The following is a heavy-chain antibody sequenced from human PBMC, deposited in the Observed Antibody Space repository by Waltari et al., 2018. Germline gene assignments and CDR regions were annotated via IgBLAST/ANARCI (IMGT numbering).Heavy chain of an antibody. J-gene: IGHJ4*02. V-gene: IGHV4-4*07. CDR1: GGSISSYY. Sequence: QVQLQESGPGLVKPSETLSLTCTVSGGSISSYYWSWIRQPAGKGLEGIGRIYTSGSTNYHPSRKIRVTMSVETSKNQFSLKLSSVTAADTAVYYCAGEAVAGTDYWGQGTLVTVSS. CDR3: AGEAVAGTDY. CDR2: IYTSGST. D-gene: IGHD6-19*01.